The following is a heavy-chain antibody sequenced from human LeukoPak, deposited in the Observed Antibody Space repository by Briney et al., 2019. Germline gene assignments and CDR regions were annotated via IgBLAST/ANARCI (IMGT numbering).Heavy chain of an antibody. V-gene: IGHV3-21*01. Sequence: GGSLRLSCAASGFTLSSYSMNWVRQAPGKGLEWVSSISSSSSYIYYADSVKGRSTISRDNAKNSLYLQMNSLRAEDTAVYYCARDSSSWYYFDYWGQGTLVTVSS. J-gene: IGHJ4*02. D-gene: IGHD6-13*01. CDR1: GFTLSSYS. CDR3: ARDSSSWYYFDY. CDR2: ISSSSSYI.